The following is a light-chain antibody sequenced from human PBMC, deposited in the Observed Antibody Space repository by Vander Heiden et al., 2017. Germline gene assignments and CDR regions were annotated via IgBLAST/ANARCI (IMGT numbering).Light chain of an antibody. CDR3: QQSYSTPLT. Sequence: DIQMTQSPSSLSPSVGGRVTITCRASQSISSYLDWYQQKPGKAPKLLIYAASSLQSGVPARFSGSGSGTDFTLTISSLQPEDVATYYCQQSYSTPLTFGGGTKVEIK. CDR1: QSISSY. J-gene: IGKJ4*01. V-gene: IGKV1-39*01. CDR2: AAS.